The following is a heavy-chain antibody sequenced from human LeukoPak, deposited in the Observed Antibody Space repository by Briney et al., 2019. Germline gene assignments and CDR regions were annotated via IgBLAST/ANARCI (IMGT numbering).Heavy chain of an antibody. CDR3: AKEGLRFWSGYYSNFDY. V-gene: IGHV3-7*04. J-gene: IGHJ4*02. D-gene: IGHD3-3*01. CDR1: GFTFSNYW. CDR2: IKTDGSEK. Sequence: GGSLRLSCEGSGFTFSNYWMSWVRQAPGKGLEWVANIKTDGSEKYYVDSVKGRFTISRDNAKNSLYLQMNSLRAEDTAVYYCAKEGLRFWSGYYSNFDYWGQGTLVTVSS.